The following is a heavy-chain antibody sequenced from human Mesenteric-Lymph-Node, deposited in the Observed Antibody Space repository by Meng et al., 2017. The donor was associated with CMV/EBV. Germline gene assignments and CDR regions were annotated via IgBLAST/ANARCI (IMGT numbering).Heavy chain of an antibody. CDR2: IYYSGST. CDR3: ARPHYYGSGSSPWFDP. CDR1: GGSISSSSYY. Sequence: QLQLQASVPGLVKPSETPSLTCTVPGGSISSSSYYWGWTRQPPGKGLEWIGSIYYSGSTYYNPSLKSRVTISVDTSKNQFSLKLSSVTAADTAVYYCARPHYYGSGSSPWFDPWGQGTLVTVSS. V-gene: IGHV4-39*01. D-gene: IGHD3-10*01. J-gene: IGHJ5*02.